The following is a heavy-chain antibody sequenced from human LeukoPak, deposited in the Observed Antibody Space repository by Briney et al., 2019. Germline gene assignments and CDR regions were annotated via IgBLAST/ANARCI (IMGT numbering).Heavy chain of an antibody. D-gene: IGHD6-13*01. CDR2: FYYSGST. CDR3: ARRESYSSSSFDY. V-gene: IGHV4-39*01. CDR1: GGSISSSSYY. J-gene: IGHJ4*02. Sequence: SETLSLTCTVSGGSISSSSYYWGWLRQPQGKGLEWIGCFYYSGSTYYNPSLKRRVTISVHTSKNPLSLKLSSVNAADTAFVLGARRESYSSSSFDYWGQGTLVTVSS.